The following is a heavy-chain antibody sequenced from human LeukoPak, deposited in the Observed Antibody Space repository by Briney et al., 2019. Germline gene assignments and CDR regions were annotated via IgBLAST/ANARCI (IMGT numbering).Heavy chain of an antibody. CDR2: IGSSSSYI. Sequence: AGGSLRLPCAASGFTFSSYSMNWVRQAPGKGLEWVSSIGSSSSYIYYADSVKGRFTISRDNAKNSLYLQMNSLRAEDTAVYYCARGYGDYDFDYWGQGTLVTVSS. CDR1: GFTFSSYS. D-gene: IGHD4-17*01. CDR3: ARGYGDYDFDY. V-gene: IGHV3-21*01. J-gene: IGHJ4*02.